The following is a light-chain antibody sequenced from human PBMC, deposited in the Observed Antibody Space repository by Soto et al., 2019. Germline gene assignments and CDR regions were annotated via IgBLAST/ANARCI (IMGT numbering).Light chain of an antibody. CDR3: QQGFSLPWT. V-gene: IGKV1-39*01. CDR2: AAS. J-gene: IGKJ1*01. Sequence: DIEVTQSPSSLSASAGDRVTISCRASQDIKNYLNWYQRKPGTAPRLRIYAASILHSGAPSAFSASGSGTDFALNISSLQADDFGTYYCQQGFSLPWTFGQGTKV. CDR1: QDIKNY.